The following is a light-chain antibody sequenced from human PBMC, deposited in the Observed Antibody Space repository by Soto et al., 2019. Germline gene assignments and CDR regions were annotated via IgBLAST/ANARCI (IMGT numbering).Light chain of an antibody. CDR3: AAWDDSLNGPLYV. Sequence: QSVLTQPPSASGTPGQRVTISCSGSSSNIGSNTVNWYQQLPGTAPKLLIYSNNQRPSGVPDQFSGSKSGTSASLAISGLQSEDEADYYCAAWDDSLNGPLYVFGTGTKVTVL. CDR2: SNN. V-gene: IGLV1-44*01. J-gene: IGLJ1*01. CDR1: SSNIGSNT.